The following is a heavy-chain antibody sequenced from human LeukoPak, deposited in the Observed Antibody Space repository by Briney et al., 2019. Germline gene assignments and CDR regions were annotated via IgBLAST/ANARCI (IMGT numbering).Heavy chain of an antibody. CDR1: GGSISSYY. V-gene: IGHV4-59*01. J-gene: IGHJ5*02. CDR3: AREELERQGSWFDP. Sequence: SETLSLTCTVSGGSISSYYWSWIRQPPGKGLEWIGYIYYSGSTNYNPSLKSRVTISVDTSKNQFSLKLSSVTAADTAVYYCAREELERQGSWFDPWGQGTLVTVSS. D-gene: IGHD1-1*01. CDR2: IYYSGST.